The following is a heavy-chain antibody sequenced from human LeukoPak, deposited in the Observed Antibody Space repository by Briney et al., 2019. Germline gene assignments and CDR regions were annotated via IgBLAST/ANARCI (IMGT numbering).Heavy chain of an antibody. CDR3: ARAVRAHPPADF. CDR1: GFSFSSYW. V-gene: IGHV3-74*01. CDR2: INSDGSST. Sequence: GGSLRLSCAASGFSFSSYWMHWVRQAPGKGLEWVSRINSDGSSTTCADSVKGRSSISRDNAKNTLYLHMSSLRAEDTGVYYCARAVRAHPPADFWGQGTLVTVSS. D-gene: IGHD3-3*01. J-gene: IGHJ4*02.